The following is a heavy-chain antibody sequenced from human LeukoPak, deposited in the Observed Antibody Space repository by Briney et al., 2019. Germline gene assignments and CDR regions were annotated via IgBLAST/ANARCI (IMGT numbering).Heavy chain of an antibody. CDR1: GDTFTSYG. CDR2: ICAYNGNT. CDR3: ARDSRYGSYTFDY. J-gene: IGHJ4*02. D-gene: IGHD1-26*01. V-gene: IGHV1-18*01. Sequence: ASVKVTCKASGDTFTSYGISWVRQAPGQGLEWMGWICAYNGNTNYAQKLQGRVTMTTATSTSTAYMELRSLRSDDTAVYYCARDSRYGSYTFDYWGQGTLVTVSS.